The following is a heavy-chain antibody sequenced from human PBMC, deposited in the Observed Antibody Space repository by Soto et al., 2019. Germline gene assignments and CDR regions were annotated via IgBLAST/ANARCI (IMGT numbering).Heavy chain of an antibody. D-gene: IGHD5-12*01. Sequence: QVQLVESGGGVVQPGRSLRLSCAASGFTFSSYGMHWVRQAPGKGLEWVAVIWYDGSNKYYADSVKGRFTISRDNSKNTLYLQMNSLRAEDTAVYYCAREMATTHYYYYYGMDVWGQGTTVTVSS. V-gene: IGHV3-33*01. CDR2: IWYDGSNK. CDR1: GFTFSSYG. J-gene: IGHJ6*02. CDR3: AREMATTHYYYYYGMDV.